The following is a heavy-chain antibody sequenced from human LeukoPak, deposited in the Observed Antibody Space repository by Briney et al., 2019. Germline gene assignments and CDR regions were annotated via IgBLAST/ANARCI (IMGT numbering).Heavy chain of an antibody. V-gene: IGHV3-23*01. CDR1: GFTFSTYG. D-gene: IGHD3-10*01. CDR2: ISGSGTGT. CDR3: AKDRPASHGSGSFGDY. J-gene: IGHJ4*02. Sequence: GGSLRLSCAASGFTFSTYGLSWVRQAPGKGLEWVSAISGSGTGTYYADSVKGRFTISRDNSKSTMYLQMNSLRLEDTAVYYCAKDRPASHGSGSFGDYWGQGTQVTVST.